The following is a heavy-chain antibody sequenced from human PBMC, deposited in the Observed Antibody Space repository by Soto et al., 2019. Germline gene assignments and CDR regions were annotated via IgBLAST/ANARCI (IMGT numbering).Heavy chain of an antibody. D-gene: IGHD3-3*01. J-gene: IGHJ4*02. V-gene: IGHV3-23*01. CDR2: ISARGTST. CDR3: ARYDFWAEDY. CDR1: GFTFSNYA. Sequence: EVQLLESGGGSVQPGGSLRLSCAASGFTFSNYAMSWVRQAPGKGLDWVSGISARGTSTYYADSVKGRFTVSRDNSKNTVHLHMNSLRAEDTAVYYCARYDFWAEDYWGQGTLVTVSS.